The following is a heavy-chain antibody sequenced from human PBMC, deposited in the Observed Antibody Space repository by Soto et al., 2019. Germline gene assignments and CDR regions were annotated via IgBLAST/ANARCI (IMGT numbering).Heavy chain of an antibody. Sequence: QVQLVQSGAEVKKAGSSVKVSCKTSGGTFRSYFINWVRQAPGQGLEWVGGIISVFGTTYYADKFQGRVTITADESTTTVYMELSSLRSDDTAVYYCARETPSTTAAYFYYGLDVWGQGTTVTVPS. J-gene: IGHJ6*02. CDR1: GGTFRSYF. CDR2: IISVFGTT. V-gene: IGHV1-69*01. D-gene: IGHD2-2*01. CDR3: ARETPSTTAAYFYYGLDV.